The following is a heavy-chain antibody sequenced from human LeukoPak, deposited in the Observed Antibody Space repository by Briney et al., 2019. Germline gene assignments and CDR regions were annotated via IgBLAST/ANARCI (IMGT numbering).Heavy chain of an antibody. CDR1: GFTFDDYG. CDR3: ARDHPIGYCSSTSCSSLDY. J-gene: IGHJ4*02. Sequence: GGSLRLSCAASGFTFDDYGTSWVRQAPGKGLEWVSGINWNGGSTGYADSVKGRFTISRDNAKNSLYLQMNSLRAEDTALYYCARDHPIGYCSSTSCSSLDYWGQGTLVTVSS. V-gene: IGHV3-20*04. D-gene: IGHD2-2*01. CDR2: INWNGGST.